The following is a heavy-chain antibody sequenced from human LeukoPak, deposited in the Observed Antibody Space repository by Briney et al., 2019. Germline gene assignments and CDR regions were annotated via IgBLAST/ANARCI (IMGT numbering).Heavy chain of an antibody. V-gene: IGHV4-34*01. CDR1: GGSFSGYY. Sequence: SETLSLTCAVYGGSFSGYYWSWIRQPPGKTLEWIGSIYSSGSTYYNPSLKSRVIIIIDTPKNHFSLTLSSVTAADTAVYYCARSVGYGLVGIWGQGTMVTVSS. J-gene: IGHJ3*02. CDR2: IYSSGST. CDR3: ARSVGYGLVGI. D-gene: IGHD3-10*01.